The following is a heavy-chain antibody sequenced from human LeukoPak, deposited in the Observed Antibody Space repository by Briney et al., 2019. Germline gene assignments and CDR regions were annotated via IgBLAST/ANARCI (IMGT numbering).Heavy chain of an antibody. D-gene: IGHD3-3*01. Sequence: SETLSLTCTVSGGSISSGGYYWSWIRQHPGKGLEWIGYIYYSESTYYNPSLKSRVTISVDTSKNQFSLKLSSVTAADAAVYYCARGTVYGVATKWFDPWGQGTLVTVSS. J-gene: IGHJ5*02. CDR2: IYYSEST. CDR3: ARGTVYGVATKWFDP. CDR1: GGSISSGGYY. V-gene: IGHV4-31*03.